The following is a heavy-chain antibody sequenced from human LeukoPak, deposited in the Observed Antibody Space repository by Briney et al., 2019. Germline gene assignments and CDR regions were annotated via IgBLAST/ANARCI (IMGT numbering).Heavy chain of an antibody. J-gene: IGHJ4*02. CDR2: ISHSGST. D-gene: IGHD5-12*01. CDR1: GGSFSGYY. Sequence: SETLSLTCAVYGGSFSGYYWSWIRQPPGKGLEWIGEISHSGSTNYNPSLKSRVTMSLDTSEDQFSLKLSSVTAADTAVYYCARDPRSYTGHDETFDYWGQGTLVTVSS. CDR3: ARDPRSYTGHDETFDY. V-gene: IGHV4-34*01.